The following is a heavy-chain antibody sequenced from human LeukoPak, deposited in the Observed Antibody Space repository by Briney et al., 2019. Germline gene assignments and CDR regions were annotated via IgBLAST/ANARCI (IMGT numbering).Heavy chain of an antibody. V-gene: IGHV3-33*06. CDR1: GFTFSSYG. CDR3: AKDYYYYDSSGLDDY. CDR2: ILYDGSNK. J-gene: IGHJ4*02. Sequence: GGSLRLSCAASGFTFSSYGMHWVRQAPGKGLEWVAIILYDGSNKYYADSVKGRFTISRDNSKNTLYLQMISLRAEDTAVYYCAKDYYYYDSSGLDDYWGQGTLVTVSS. D-gene: IGHD3-22*01.